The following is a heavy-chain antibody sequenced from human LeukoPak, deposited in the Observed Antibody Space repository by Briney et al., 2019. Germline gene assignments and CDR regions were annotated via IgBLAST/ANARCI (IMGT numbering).Heavy chain of an antibody. J-gene: IGHJ1*01. CDR3: ARAPSEIGGYYPEYFRH. CDR1: GFTFSSYW. D-gene: IGHD3-22*01. CDR2: IKSGGST. V-gene: IGHV3-74*01. Sequence: PGGSLRLSCAASGFTFSSYWMHWVCQAPGKGLVWVSRIKSGGSTNYADSVKGRFTISRDNAKNTVSLQMNSLRTEDTGVYYCARAPSEIGGYYPEYFRHWGQGTLVTVSS.